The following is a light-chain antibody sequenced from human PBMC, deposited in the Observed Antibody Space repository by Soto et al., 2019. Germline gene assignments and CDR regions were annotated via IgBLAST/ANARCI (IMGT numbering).Light chain of an antibody. CDR1: QSVSNNY. CDR3: QQYGSSGT. J-gene: IGKJ1*01. Sequence: EIVLTQSPGTLSLSPGERATLSCRASQSVSNNYLAWYQQKPGQAPRLLIYGASNRATVIPDRFSGSGSGTDFTLTISRLEAEEFAVYYCQQYGSSGTFGQGTKVEIK. CDR2: GAS. V-gene: IGKV3-20*01.